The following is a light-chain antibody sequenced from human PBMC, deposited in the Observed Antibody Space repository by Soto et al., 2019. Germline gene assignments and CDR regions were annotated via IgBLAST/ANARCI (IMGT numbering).Light chain of an antibody. CDR1: QSVSRSY. CDR2: DAS. CDR3: QQYGSSPGT. V-gene: IGKV3-20*01. Sequence: EIVLTQSPDTLSLSPGERATLSCRARQSVSRSYLAWYQQKPVQAPRLLIYDASIRASGIPDRFSGSGSATDFTLTISRLEPEDFAMYYCQQYGSSPGTFGQGTKLEIK. J-gene: IGKJ2*01.